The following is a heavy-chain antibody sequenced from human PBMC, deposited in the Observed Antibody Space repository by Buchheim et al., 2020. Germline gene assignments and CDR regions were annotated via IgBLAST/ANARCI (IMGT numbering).Heavy chain of an antibody. Sequence: QVQLVESGGGLVKPGGSLRLSCAASGFTFSDSYMSWIRQAPGKGLEWLAYITGSSSHTKYADSVKGRFTISRDNAKNSLYLQMNSLRAEDTAVYYCSRVGAVTGTYFDLWGRGTL. CDR2: ITGSSSHT. D-gene: IGHD6-19*01. CDR1: GFTFSDSY. J-gene: IGHJ2*01. V-gene: IGHV3-11*05. CDR3: SRVGAVTGTYFDL.